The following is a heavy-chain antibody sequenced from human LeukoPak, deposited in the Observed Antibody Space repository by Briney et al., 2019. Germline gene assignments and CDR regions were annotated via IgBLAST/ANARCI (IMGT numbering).Heavy chain of an antibody. D-gene: IGHD2-15*01. CDR1: GFTFSSYA. Sequence: HPGRSLRLSCAASGFTFSSYAMHWVRQAPGKGLEWVAVISYDGSNKYYADSVKGRFTVSRDNAKNSLYLQMNSLRAEDTAVYYCARDYCIDGCPPGYWGQGTRVTVSP. V-gene: IGHV3-30*04. CDR3: ARDYCIDGCPPGY. J-gene: IGHJ4*02. CDR2: ISYDGSNK.